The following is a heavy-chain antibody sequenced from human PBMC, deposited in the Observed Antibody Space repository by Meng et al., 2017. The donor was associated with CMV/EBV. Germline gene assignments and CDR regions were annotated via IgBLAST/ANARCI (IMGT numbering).Heavy chain of an antibody. D-gene: IGHD3-16*01. CDR2: ISGSGGST. CDR1: GFTFSSYA. CDR3: ARGGGDF. V-gene: IGHV3-23*01. Sequence: GESLKISCAASGFTFSSYAMSWVRQAPGKGLEWVSAISGSGGSTYYADSVKGRFTISRDNSKNTLYLQLNSLRAEDTAVYYCARGGGDFWGQGTMVTVSS. J-gene: IGHJ3*01.